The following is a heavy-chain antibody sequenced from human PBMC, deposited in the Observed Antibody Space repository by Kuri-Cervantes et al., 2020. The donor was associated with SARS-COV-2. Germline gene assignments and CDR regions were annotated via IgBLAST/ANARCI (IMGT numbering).Heavy chain of an antibody. Sequence: GGSLRLSCAASGFTFSSYSMNWVRQAPGKGLEWVSYISSSSSTIYYADSVKGRFTVSRDNAKNSLYLQMNSLRAEDTAVYYCARERYSSIAFDIWGQGTMVTVSS. CDR3: ARERYSSIAFDI. V-gene: IGHV3-48*01. D-gene: IGHD5-12*01. CDR2: ISSSSSTI. J-gene: IGHJ3*02. CDR1: GFTFSSYS.